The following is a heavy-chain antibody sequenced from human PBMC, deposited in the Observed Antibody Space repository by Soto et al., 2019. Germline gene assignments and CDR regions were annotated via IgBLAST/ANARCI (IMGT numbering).Heavy chain of an antibody. J-gene: IGHJ6*02. V-gene: IGHV4-30-4*08. Sequence: SETLSLTCTVSGGSIISGDYYWSWIRQPPGKGLEWIGYIYYSGDTSYNPSLKSRVTISIDTSKNQFSLKLSSVTAADTAFYNCARDGAFLFGVNSDYYCPTVVLGQGTTVTVSS. D-gene: IGHD1-7*01. CDR2: IYYSGDT. CDR1: GGSIISGDYY. CDR3: ARDGAFLFGVNSDYYCPTVV.